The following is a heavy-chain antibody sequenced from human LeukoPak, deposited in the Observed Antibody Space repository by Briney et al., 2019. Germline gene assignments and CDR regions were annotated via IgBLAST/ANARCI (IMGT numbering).Heavy chain of an antibody. Sequence: SETLSLTCTVSGGSISSYYWSWIRQPPGKGLEWIGSIYHSGSTYYNPSLKSRVTISVDTSKNQFSLKLSSVTAADTAVYYCARLVVISSSSWYGYYYYMDVWGKGTTVTISS. CDR2: IYHSGST. CDR1: GGSISSYY. V-gene: IGHV4-59*04. J-gene: IGHJ6*03. D-gene: IGHD6-13*01. CDR3: ARLVVISSSSWYGYYYYMDV.